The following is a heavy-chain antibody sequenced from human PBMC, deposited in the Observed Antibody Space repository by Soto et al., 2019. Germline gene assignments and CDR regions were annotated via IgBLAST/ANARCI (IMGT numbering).Heavy chain of an antibody. J-gene: IGHJ4*02. CDR2: IYYSGST. Sequence: SETLSLTCTVSGGSISSGDYYWSWIRQPPGKGLEWIGYIYYSGSTYYNPSLKGRVTISVDTSKNQFSLKLSSVTAADTAVYYCARGRRGGYCSSTSCRYFDYWGQGTLVTVSS. V-gene: IGHV4-30-4*01. CDR1: GGSISSGDYY. D-gene: IGHD2-2*01. CDR3: ARGRRGGYCSSTSCRYFDY.